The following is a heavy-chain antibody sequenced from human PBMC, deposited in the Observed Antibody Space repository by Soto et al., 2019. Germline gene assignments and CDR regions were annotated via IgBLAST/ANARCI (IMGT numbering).Heavy chain of an antibody. V-gene: IGHV1-2*04. CDR3: ARGDIVVVPAAVRWDYYGMDV. D-gene: IGHD2-2*01. CDR1: GYTFTGYY. Sequence: ASVKVSCKASGYTFTGYYMHWVRQAPGQGLEWMGWINPNSGGTNYAQKFQGWVTMTRDTSISTAYMELSRLRSDDTAVYYCARGDIVVVPAAVRWDYYGMDVWGQGTTVTVSS. J-gene: IGHJ6*02. CDR2: INPNSGGT.